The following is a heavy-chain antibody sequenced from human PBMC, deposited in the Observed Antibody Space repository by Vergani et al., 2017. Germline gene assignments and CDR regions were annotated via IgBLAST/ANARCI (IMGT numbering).Heavy chain of an antibody. CDR3: AKDRAIVPAANMDAFDI. CDR1: GFTFSSYA. V-gene: IGHV3-23*01. CDR2: ISGSGGST. J-gene: IGHJ3*02. Sequence: EVQLLESGGGLVQPGGSLRLSCAASGFTFSSYAMSWVRQAPGKGLEWVSAISGSGGSTYYADSVKGRFTISRDNSKNTRYLQMNSLRSEDTAVYYCAKDRAIVPAANMDAFDIWGQGTMVTVSS. D-gene: IGHD2-2*01.